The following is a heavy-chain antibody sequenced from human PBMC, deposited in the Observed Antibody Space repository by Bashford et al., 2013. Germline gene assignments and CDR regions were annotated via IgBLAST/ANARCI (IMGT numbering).Heavy chain of an antibody. CDR3: ARDLEGVYSSSWYWNHGMDV. V-gene: IGHV3-48*02. J-gene: IGHJ6*02. D-gene: IGHD6-13*01. CDR2: ISSSSSTI. Sequence: VRQAPGKGLEWVSYISSSSSTIYYADSVRGRFTISRDNAKNSLYLQMNSLRDEDTAVYYCARDLEGVYSSSWYWNHGMDVWGQGTTVTVSS.